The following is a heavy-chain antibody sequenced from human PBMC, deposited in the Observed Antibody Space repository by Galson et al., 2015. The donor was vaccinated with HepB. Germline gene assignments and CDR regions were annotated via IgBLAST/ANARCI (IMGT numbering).Heavy chain of an antibody. CDR3: ARGRGYYGSGSHPYYYYGMDV. V-gene: IGHV1-18*01. D-gene: IGHD3-10*01. Sequence: SVKVSCKASGYTFTSYGTSWVRQAPGQGLEWMGWISAYNGNTNYAQKLQGRVTMTTDTSTSTAYMELRSLRSDDTAVYYCARGRGYYGSGSHPYYYYGMDVWGQGTTVTVSS. CDR1: GYTFTSYG. J-gene: IGHJ6*02. CDR2: ISAYNGNT.